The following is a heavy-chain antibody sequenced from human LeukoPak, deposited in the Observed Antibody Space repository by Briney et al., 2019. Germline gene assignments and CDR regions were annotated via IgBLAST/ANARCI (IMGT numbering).Heavy chain of an antibody. D-gene: IGHD3-9*01. V-gene: IGHV1-45*02. CDR3: ARSILTGYYIDY. Sequence: GASVKVSCKASGYTFTYRYLHWVRQAPGQALEWMGWITPFNGNTNYAQKFQDRVTITRDRSMSTAYMELSSLRSDDTAVYYCARSILTGYYIDYWGQGTLVTVSS. CDR2: ITPFNGNT. J-gene: IGHJ4*02. CDR1: GYTFTYRY.